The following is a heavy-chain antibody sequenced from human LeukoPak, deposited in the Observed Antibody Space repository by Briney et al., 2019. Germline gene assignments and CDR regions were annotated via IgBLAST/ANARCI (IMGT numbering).Heavy chain of an antibody. CDR3: ARALAVEMATITVY. V-gene: IGHV1-2*02. Sequence: GASVKVSCKASGYTFTSYDINWVRQATGQGLEWMGWINPNSGGTNYAQKFQGRVTMTRDTSISTAYMELSRLRSDDTAVYYCARALAVEMATITVYWGQGTLVTVSS. J-gene: IGHJ4*02. CDR1: GYTFTSYD. D-gene: IGHD5-24*01. CDR2: INPNSGGT.